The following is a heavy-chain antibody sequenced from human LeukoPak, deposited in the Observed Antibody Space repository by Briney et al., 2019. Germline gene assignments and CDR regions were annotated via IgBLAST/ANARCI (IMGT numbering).Heavy chain of an antibody. Sequence: SSVNVSCKASVGTFSSYAISWVRQAPGQGLEWMGGIIPIFGTANYAQKFQGRVTITTDESTSTAYMELSSLRSEDTAVYYCARDKGGYPSWFDPWGQGTVVTVSS. J-gene: IGHJ5*02. CDR3: ARDKGGYPSWFDP. CDR1: VGTFSSYA. V-gene: IGHV1-69*05. CDR2: IIPIFGTA. D-gene: IGHD3-22*01.